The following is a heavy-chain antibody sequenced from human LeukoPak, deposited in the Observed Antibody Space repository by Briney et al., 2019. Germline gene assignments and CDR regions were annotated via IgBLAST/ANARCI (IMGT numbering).Heavy chain of an antibody. CDR2: INPNSGGT. D-gene: IGHD6-19*01. CDR1: GYTFTDYY. Sequence: ASVKVSCKASGYTFTDYYMHWVRQAPGQGLEWMGRINPNSGGTNYAQKFQGRVTMTRDTSISTAYMELSRLRSDDTAVYYCARLDAYSSGSFDYWGQGTLVTVSS. V-gene: IGHV1-2*06. CDR3: ARLDAYSSGSFDY. J-gene: IGHJ4*02.